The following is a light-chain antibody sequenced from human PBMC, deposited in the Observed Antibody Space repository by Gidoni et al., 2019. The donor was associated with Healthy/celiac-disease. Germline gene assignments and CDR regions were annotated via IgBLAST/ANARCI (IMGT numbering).Light chain of an antibody. V-gene: IGKV1-17*01. J-gene: IGKJ5*01. CDR1: QGIRNE. CDR3: LHHNSYPIT. Sequence: DIQMTQTPSSLSASVGDRVTITCRASQGIRNEFGWYQQKPEKAPKRLIYAASSLPSGVPSLVSGSCSGAVFTLTISLLQPEYFASYYCLHHNSYPITFGQGTRLEIK. CDR2: AAS.